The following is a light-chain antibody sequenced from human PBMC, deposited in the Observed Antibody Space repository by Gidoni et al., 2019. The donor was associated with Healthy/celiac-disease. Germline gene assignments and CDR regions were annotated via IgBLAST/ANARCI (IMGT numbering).Light chain of an antibody. V-gene: IGKV3-11*01. Sequence: EIVLTQSPATLSLAPGERATLSCRASQSVSSHLAWYQQKPGQAPRLLIYDASNRATGIPARFSGSGSGTDFTRTISSLEPEDFAVYYCQQRSNWITCGQGTRLEIK. CDR1: QSVSSH. CDR3: QQRSNWIT. CDR2: DAS. J-gene: IGKJ5*01.